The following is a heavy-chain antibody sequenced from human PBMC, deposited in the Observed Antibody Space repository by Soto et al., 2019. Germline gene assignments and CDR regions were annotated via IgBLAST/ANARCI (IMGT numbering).Heavy chain of an antibody. V-gene: IGHV3-49*03. CDR3: TRSLAYSYGPYALSLCGPVPTSTDS. D-gene: IGHD5-18*01. Sequence: PGGSLRLSCTASGFTFGDYAMSWFRQAPGKGLEWVGFIRSKAYGGTTEYAASVKGRFTISRDDSKSIAYLPMNSLKTEDTAVYYCTRSLAYSYGPYALSLCGPVPTSTDS. CDR2: IRSKAYGGTT. J-gene: IGHJ5*01. CDR1: GFTFGDYA.